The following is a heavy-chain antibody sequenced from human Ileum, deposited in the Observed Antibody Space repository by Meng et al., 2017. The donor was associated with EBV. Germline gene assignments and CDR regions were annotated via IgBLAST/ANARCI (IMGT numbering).Heavy chain of an antibody. Sequence: EVQLVESXXGLVKPGGXLTLSCVATEFIEFTFSSAWMGWVRQAPGKGLEWIGRIKSKIDGATTDYAAPVKDRFIISRDDSKNTLYLQMTSLKTEDTAVYYCTTADRGKWKDVWGQGTTVTVSS. V-gene: IGHV3-15*01. CDR3: TTADRGKWKDV. D-gene: IGHD3-16*01. CDR2: IKSKIDGATT. J-gene: IGHJ6*02. CDR1: EFIEFTFSSAW.